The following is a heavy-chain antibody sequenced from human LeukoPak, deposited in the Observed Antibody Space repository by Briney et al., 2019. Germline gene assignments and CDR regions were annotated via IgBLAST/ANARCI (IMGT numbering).Heavy chain of an antibody. J-gene: IGHJ5*02. CDR3: ARLSGYCSSTSCYRLNWFDP. D-gene: IGHD2-2*01. V-gene: IGHV5-51*01. CDR1: GCSFTSYW. Sequence: GESLKISCKGSGCSFTSYWIGWVRQMPGKGLEWMGIIYPGDSDTRYSPSFQGLVTISADKSISTAYLQWSSLKASDTAMYYCARLSGYCSSTSCYRLNWFDPWGQGTLVTVSS. CDR2: IYPGDSDT.